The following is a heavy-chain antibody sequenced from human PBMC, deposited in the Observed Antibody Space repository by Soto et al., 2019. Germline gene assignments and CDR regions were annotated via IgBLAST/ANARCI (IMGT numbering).Heavy chain of an antibody. CDR3: AKDGGYELRWADY. V-gene: IGHV3-9*01. CDR1: GFTFDDYA. D-gene: IGHD5-12*01. J-gene: IGHJ4*02. CDR2: ISWNSGSI. Sequence: DVQLVESGGGLVQPGRSLRLSCAASGFTFDDYAMHWVRQAPGKGLEWVSGISWNSGSIGYADSVKGRFTISRDNARNSLYLQMNSLRAEDTALYYCAKDGGYELRWADYWGQGTLVTVSS.